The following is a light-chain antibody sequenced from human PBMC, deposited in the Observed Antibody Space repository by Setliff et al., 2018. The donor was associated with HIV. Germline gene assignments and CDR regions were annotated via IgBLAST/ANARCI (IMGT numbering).Light chain of an antibody. V-gene: IGLV3-21*04. Sequence: SYELTQSPSVSVAPGKTARITCGGNNIVDKSVFWYQQKPGLAPVLVIYYDTDRPSGIPERFSGSNSGNTATLTISRVEAGDEADYSCQVWDSSSDAWVFGGGTKVTVL. CDR2: YDT. CDR1: NIVDKS. J-gene: IGLJ3*02. CDR3: QVWDSSSDAWV.